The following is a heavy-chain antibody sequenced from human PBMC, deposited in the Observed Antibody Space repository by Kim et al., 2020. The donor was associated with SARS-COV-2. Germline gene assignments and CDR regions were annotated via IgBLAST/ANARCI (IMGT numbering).Heavy chain of an antibody. Sequence: GGSLRLSCAASGFTFSSYAMHWVRQAPGKGLEWVAVISYDGSNKYYADSVKGRFTISRDNSKNTLYLQMNSLRAEDTAVYYCARDLEVWFGEFYRNYYYGMDVWGQGTTVTVSS. D-gene: IGHD3-10*01. J-gene: IGHJ6*02. V-gene: IGHV3-30*04. CDR1: GFTFSSYA. CDR3: ARDLEVWFGEFYRNYYYGMDV. CDR2: ISYDGSNK.